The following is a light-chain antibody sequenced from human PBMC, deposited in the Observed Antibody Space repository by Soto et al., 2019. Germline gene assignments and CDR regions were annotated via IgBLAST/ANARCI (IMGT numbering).Light chain of an antibody. V-gene: IGLV2-14*01. CDR3: SSYTSSSTLV. CDR1: SSDVGAYNY. Sequence: QSALTQPASVSGSPGQSITISCTGTSSDVGAYNYVSWYQQHPGKAPKIMIFEVRSRPSGVSNRFSGSKSGNTASLTISGLQAEDEADYYCSSYTSSSTLVFGGGTKVTVL. J-gene: IGLJ3*02. CDR2: EVR.